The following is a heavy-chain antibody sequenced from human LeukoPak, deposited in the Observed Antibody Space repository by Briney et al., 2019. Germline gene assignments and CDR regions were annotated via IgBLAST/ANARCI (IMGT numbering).Heavy chain of an antibody. Sequence: ASVKVSCKASGGTFSSYAISWVRQAPGQGLEWMGRIIPILGIANYAQKFRGRVTITADKSTSTAYMELSSLRSEDTAVYYCAREIAAAGGYYYYYGMDVWGQGTTVTVSS. J-gene: IGHJ6*02. CDR3: AREIAAAGGYYYYYGMDV. D-gene: IGHD6-13*01. CDR1: GGTFSSYA. CDR2: IIPILGIA. V-gene: IGHV1-69*04.